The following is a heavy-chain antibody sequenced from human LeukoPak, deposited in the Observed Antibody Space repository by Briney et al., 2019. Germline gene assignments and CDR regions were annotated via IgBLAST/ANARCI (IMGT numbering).Heavy chain of an antibody. J-gene: IGHJ4*02. CDR3: ARGPRYYDSSGYYLDY. CDR1: GDSISSSNYY. D-gene: IGHD3-22*01. Sequence: SETLSLTCSVSGDSISSSNYYWGWLRQPPGKGLEWIGSIYYSGNIYKNPSLKSRVTISVDTSKNQFSLKLSSVTAADTAVYYCARGPRYYDSSGYYLDYWGQGTLVTVSS. V-gene: IGHV4-39*01. CDR2: IYYSGNI.